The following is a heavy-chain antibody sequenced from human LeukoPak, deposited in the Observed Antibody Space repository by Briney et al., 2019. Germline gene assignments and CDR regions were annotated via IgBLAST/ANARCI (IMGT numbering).Heavy chain of an antibody. D-gene: IGHD6-19*01. CDR1: GLTLSSYA. Sequence: GGSLRLSCAASGLTLSSYAMSWVRQTPGKGLEWISALDSSGGGFFADSVKGRFTISRDNSKNTVYLLMTSLRAEDTAVYYCAKDRRSGYYYYYGMDVWGQGTTVTVSS. J-gene: IGHJ6*02. CDR2: LDSSGGG. CDR3: AKDRRSGYYYYYGMDV. V-gene: IGHV3-23*01.